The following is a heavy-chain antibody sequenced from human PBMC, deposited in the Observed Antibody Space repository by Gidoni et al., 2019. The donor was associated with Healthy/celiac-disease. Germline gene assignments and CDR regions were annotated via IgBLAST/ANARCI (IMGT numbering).Heavy chain of an antibody. CDR1: GGTFSSYA. D-gene: IGHD6-19*01. Sequence: QVQLVQSGAEVKKPGSSVQVACKASGGTFSSYAISWVRQAPGQGLEWMGGIIPIFGTANYAQKFQGRVTITADESTSTAYMELSSLRSEDTAVYYCATHLGYSSGWYDYFDYWGQGTLVTVSS. J-gene: IGHJ4*02. V-gene: IGHV1-69*01. CDR2: IIPIFGTA. CDR3: ATHLGYSSGWYDYFDY.